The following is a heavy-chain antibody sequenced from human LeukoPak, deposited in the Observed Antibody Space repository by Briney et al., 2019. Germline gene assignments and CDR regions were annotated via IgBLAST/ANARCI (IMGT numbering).Heavy chain of an antibody. D-gene: IGHD3-3*01. J-gene: IGHJ6*03. CDR2: ISGYNGNT. V-gene: IGHV1-18*01. CDR1: GYTFTTYG. Sequence: ASVKVSCKASGYTFTTYGISWVRQAPRHGFEWMGWISGYNGNTNYAQKLQGRVTMTTDTSTGTAYMELRSLRSDDTAVYYCARDSNYDFWSGYPLYYYYYYMDVWGKGTTVTVSS. CDR3: ARDSNYDFWSGYPLYYYYYYMDV.